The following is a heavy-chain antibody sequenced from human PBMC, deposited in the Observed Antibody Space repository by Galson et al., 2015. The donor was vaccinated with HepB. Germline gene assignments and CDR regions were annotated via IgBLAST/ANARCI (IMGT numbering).Heavy chain of an antibody. CDR1: GFTFSSYA. CDR3: AKDHYDYVWGSYRYHPFDY. D-gene: IGHD3-16*02. V-gene: IGHV3-23*01. CDR2: ISGSGGST. J-gene: IGHJ4*02. Sequence: SLRLSCAASGFTFSSYAMSWVRQAPGKGLEWVSAISGSGGSTYYADSVKGRFTISRDNSKNTLYLQMNSLRAEDTAVYYCAKDHYDYVWGSYRYHPFDYWGQGTLVTVSS.